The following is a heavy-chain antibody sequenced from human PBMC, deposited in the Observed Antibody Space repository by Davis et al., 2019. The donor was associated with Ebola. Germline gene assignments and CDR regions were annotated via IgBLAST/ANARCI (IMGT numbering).Heavy chain of an antibody. V-gene: IGHV3-23*01. Sequence: GESLKISCAASGFTFSSYAMSWVRQAPGKGLEWVSAISRSGGSTYYADSVKGRFTISRDSSKNTLYLQMNSLRAEDTAVYYCAKVKYYSTWRGGFDSWGQGTLVTVSS. J-gene: IGHJ4*02. D-gene: IGHD6-13*01. CDR1: GFTFSSYA. CDR3: AKVKYYSTWRGGFDS. CDR2: ISRSGGST.